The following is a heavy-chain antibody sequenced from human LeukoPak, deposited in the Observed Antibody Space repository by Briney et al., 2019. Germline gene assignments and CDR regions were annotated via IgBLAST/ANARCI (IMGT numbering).Heavy chain of an antibody. D-gene: IGHD1-1*01. CDR1: GFTFSSYG. V-gene: IGHV3-30*18. Sequence: PGRSLRLSCAASGFTFSSYGMHCVRQAPGKGLEWVAVISYDGSNKYYADSVKGRFTISRDNSKNTLYLQMNSLRAEDTAVYYCAKDSQTGTLSAWGQGTLVTVSS. CDR2: ISYDGSNK. CDR3: AKDSQTGTLSA. J-gene: IGHJ5*02.